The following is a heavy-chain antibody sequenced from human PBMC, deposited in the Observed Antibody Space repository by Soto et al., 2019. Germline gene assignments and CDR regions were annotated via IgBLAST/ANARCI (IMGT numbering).Heavy chain of an antibody. CDR3: ARMTYYDYIWGTTYFDY. CDR1: GYTFTSYD. Sequence: ASVKVSCKASGYTFTSYDINWVRQATGQGLEWMGWMNPNSGNTGYAQKFQGRVTMTRNTSISTAYMELSSLRSEDTAVYYCARMTYYDYIWGTTYFDYWGKGTLVTVSS. CDR2: MNPNSGNT. V-gene: IGHV1-8*01. D-gene: IGHD3-16*01. J-gene: IGHJ4*02.